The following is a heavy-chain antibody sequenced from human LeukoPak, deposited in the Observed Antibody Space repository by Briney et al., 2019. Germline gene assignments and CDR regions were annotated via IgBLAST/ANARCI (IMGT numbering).Heavy chain of an antibody. J-gene: IGHJ6*03. Sequence: GESLRLSCAASGFTFSSYAINWVRQAPGKGLEWVAFIRYDGSNKYYADSVKGRFTISRDNSKNTLYLQMNSLRAEDTAVYYCAKNGYYYYYMDVWGKGTTVTVSS. CDR2: IRYDGSNK. CDR1: GFTFSSYA. CDR3: AKNGYYYYYMDV. D-gene: IGHD2-8*01. V-gene: IGHV3-30*02.